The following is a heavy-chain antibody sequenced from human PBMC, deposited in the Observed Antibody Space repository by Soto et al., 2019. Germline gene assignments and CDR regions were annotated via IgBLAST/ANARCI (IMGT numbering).Heavy chain of an antibody. CDR3: ARESGSMVGGVIRHSFYDGLDV. D-gene: IGHD3-10*01. CDR2: IFYSGAT. V-gene: IGHV4-31*11. Sequence: QVQLQESGPGLVKPSETLSLTCVVSGGSISSGGYYWSWIRQHPGQGLEWIGHIFYSGATYYNPSLKSRVTISVDTSKDQFSLRLSSMTAADTAVYYCARESGSMVGGVIRHSFYDGLDVWGHGTTVTVSS. CDR1: GGSISSGGYY. J-gene: IGHJ6*02.